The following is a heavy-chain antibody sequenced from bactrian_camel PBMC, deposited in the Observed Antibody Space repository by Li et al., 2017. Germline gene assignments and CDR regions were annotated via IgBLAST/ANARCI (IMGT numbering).Heavy chain of an antibody. CDR2: IDSNGSP. CDR1: GLTWKRYC. D-gene: IGHD3*01. Sequence: HVQLVESGGGLVQPGRSLRLSCSISGLTWKRYCMGWFRQVPGKEREGVAAIDSNGSPTYLNSVKGRFTISKDDAKNTLYLQMDSLKPEDTAVYYCAADTAMYRRYGQCPIGETSYAAWGQGTQVTVS. CDR3: AADTAMYRRYGQCPIGETSYAA. J-gene: IGHJ4*01. V-gene: IGHV3S53*01.